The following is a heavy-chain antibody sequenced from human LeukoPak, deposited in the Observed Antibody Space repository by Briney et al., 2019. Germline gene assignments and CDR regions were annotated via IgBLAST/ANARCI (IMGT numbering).Heavy chain of an antibody. V-gene: IGHV4-34*01. CDR1: GGSFSGYY. CDR3: ASRGSYSSSSGGMDV. D-gene: IGHD6-6*01. Sequence: SETLSLTCAVYGGSFSGYYWSWTRQPPGKGLEWIGEINHSGSTNYNPSLKSRVTISVDTSKNQFSLKLSSVTAADTAVYYCASRGSYSSSSGGMDVWGQGTTVTVSS. CDR2: INHSGST. J-gene: IGHJ6*02.